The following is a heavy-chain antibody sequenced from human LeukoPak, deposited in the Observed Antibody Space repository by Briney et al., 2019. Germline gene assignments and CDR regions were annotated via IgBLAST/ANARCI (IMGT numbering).Heavy chain of an antibody. V-gene: IGHV4-34*01. CDR3: ARPRRGSSTSWYFDL. CDR2: INHSGST. Sequence: TSETLSLTCAVYGGSFSGYYWSWIRQPPGKGLEWIGEINHSGSTNYNPSLKSRVTIPVDTSKNQFSLKLSSVTAADTAVYYCARPRRGSSTSWYFDLWGRGTLVTVSS. CDR1: GGSFSGYY. J-gene: IGHJ2*01. D-gene: IGHD2-2*01.